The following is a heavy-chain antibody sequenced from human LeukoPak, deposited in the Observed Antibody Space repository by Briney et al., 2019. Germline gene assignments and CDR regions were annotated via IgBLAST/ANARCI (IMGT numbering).Heavy chain of an antibody. V-gene: IGHV1-69*01. Sequence: GSSVKVSCKASGGTFSSYAISWVRQAPGQGLEWMGGIIPIFGTANYAQKFQGRVTITADESTSTAYMELSSLRSEDTAVYYCAREEEETDSTFASPVWGQGTLVTVSS. CDR3: AREEEETDSTFASPV. CDR1: GGTFSSYA. CDR2: IIPIFGTA. J-gene: IGHJ4*02. D-gene: IGHD3-16*01.